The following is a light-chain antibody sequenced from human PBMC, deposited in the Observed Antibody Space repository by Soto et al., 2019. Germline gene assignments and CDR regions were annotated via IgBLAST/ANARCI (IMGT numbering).Light chain of an antibody. V-gene: IGKV1-39*01. CDR3: QQSYTSPPWT. CDR1: QIISTY. CDR2: RAS. Sequence: DIQMTQSPSSLSASVGHRVTISFRSIQIISTYLNWYRQKPGTAPRLLISRASSVKSGVPPWFSGSASGTDFTLTISSLRPEDIATYFCQQSYTSPPWTFGQGIKVDIK. J-gene: IGKJ1*01.